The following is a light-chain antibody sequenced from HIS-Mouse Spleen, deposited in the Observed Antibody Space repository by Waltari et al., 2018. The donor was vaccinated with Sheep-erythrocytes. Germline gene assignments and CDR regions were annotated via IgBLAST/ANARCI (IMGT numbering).Light chain of an antibody. CDR3: QAWDSSTAV. CDR2: QDS. J-gene: IGLJ2*01. Sequence: SYELTQPPSVSVSPGQTASITCSGDKLGDKYACWYQQKPGQSPVLVIYQDSTRPSGVPERFSGSNSGNTATLTIVGTQAMDEADYYCQAWDSSTAVFGGGTKLTVL. CDR1: KLGDKY. V-gene: IGLV3-1*01.